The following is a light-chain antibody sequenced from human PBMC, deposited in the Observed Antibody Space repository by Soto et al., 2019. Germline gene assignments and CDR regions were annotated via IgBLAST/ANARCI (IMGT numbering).Light chain of an antibody. V-gene: IGKV1-9*01. J-gene: IGKJ3*01. Sequence: IKLTSSPSFLSAPVGNRVTITSRASQGITSYLACYQKKPGKAPKLLIYAASTLQSGVPSRFSGSGSGTEFTLTISSLQPEDFATYYCQQLNSYPPTFGPGTKVDIK. CDR3: QQLNSYPPT. CDR1: QGITSY. CDR2: AAS.